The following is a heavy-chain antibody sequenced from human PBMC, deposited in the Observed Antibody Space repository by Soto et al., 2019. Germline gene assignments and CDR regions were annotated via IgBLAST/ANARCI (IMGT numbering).Heavy chain of an antibody. CDR2: IYYSGST. V-gene: IGHV4-61*01. CDR3: ARDPSIAAAGGFDY. D-gene: IGHD6-13*01. Sequence: NPLETLSLTCTVSGGSVSSGSYYWSWIRQPPGKGLEWIGYIYYSGSTNYNPSLKSRVTISVDTSKNQFSLKLSSVTAADTAVYYCARDPSIAAAGGFDYWGQGTLVTVSS. J-gene: IGHJ4*02. CDR1: GGSVSSGSYY.